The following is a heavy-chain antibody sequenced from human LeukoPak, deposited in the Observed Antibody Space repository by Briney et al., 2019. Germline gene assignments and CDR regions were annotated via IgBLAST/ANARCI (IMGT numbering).Heavy chain of an antibody. CDR1: GFTFSSYA. CDR2: ISSSSSYI. CDR3: ARAVEMATSL. Sequence: GGSLRLSCAASGFTFSSYAMSWVRQAPGKGLEWVSSISSSSSYIYYADSVKGRFTISRDNAKNSLYLQMNSLRAEDTAVYYCARAVEMATSLWGQGTMVTVSS. D-gene: IGHD5-24*01. J-gene: IGHJ3*01. V-gene: IGHV3-21*01.